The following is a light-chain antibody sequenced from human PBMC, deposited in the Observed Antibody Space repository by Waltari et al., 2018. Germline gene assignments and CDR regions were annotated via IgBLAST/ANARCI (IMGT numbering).Light chain of an antibody. CDR2: DAS. CDR1: QSVRRT. Sequence: EIVLTQSPGTLSLSPGERATLSCRASQSVRRTLAWYQQKPGQAPRLLIDDASTRATGIPDRFSGSGSGTDFSITISRLEPEDFAVYFCQKYGTLPATFGQGTKVEIK. CDR3: QKYGTLPAT. J-gene: IGKJ1*01. V-gene: IGKV3-20*01.